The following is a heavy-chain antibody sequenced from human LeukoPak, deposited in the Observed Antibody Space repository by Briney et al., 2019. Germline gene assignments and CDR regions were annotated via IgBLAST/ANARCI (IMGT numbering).Heavy chain of an antibody. V-gene: IGHV3-74*01. J-gene: IGHJ5*01. D-gene: IGHD2-15*01. CDR1: GVTFSSHS. CDR2: ISRDGTST. Sequence: PGGSLRLSCAASGVTFSSHSMHWVRQAPGKGLVWVSGISRDGTSTNYADAVKGRFTISRDNAKNTLYLQMSSLRVEDTAVYSCARGWYGPDSCGQGTLVTVSS. CDR3: ARGWYGPDS.